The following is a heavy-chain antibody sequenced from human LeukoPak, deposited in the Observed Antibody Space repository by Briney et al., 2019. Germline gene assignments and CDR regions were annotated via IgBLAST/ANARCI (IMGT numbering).Heavy chain of an antibody. Sequence: GASVKVSCKASGYTFTNYAMNWVRQAPGQGLERMGWINTNTGNPTYAQGFTGRFVFSLDTSVSTAYLQISSLKAEDTAVYYCARVVGCGGDCYSGISDYWGQGTLVTVSS. CDR1: GYTFTNYA. D-gene: IGHD2-21*02. CDR3: ARVVGCGGDCYSGISDY. CDR2: INTNTGNP. J-gene: IGHJ4*02. V-gene: IGHV7-4-1*02.